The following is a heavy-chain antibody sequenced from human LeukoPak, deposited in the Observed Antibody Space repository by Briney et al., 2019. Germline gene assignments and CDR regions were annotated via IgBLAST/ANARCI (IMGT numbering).Heavy chain of an antibody. CDR1: GFTFSSYG. J-gene: IGHJ4*02. CDR2: ISYDGSNK. Sequence: GRSLRLSCAASGFTFSSYGMHWVRQASGKGLEWVAVISYDGSNKYYADSVKGRFTISRDNSKNTLYLQMNSLRAEDTAVYYCAKDRDYYGSGGGFDYWGQGTLVTVSS. D-gene: IGHD3-10*01. CDR3: AKDRDYYGSGGGFDY. V-gene: IGHV3-30*18.